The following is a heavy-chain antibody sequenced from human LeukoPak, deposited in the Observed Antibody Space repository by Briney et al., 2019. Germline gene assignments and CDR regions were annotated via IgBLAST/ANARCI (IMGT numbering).Heavy chain of an antibody. V-gene: IGHV3-48*03. CDR1: GFTFSSYE. D-gene: IGHD4-17*01. CDR2: ISSSGSTI. J-gene: IGHJ4*02. CDR3: ARGFPTVTTNVDY. Sequence: GGSLRLSCAASGFTFSSYEMNWVRQAPGKGREGVSYISSSGSTIYYADSVKGRFTISRDNAKNSLYLQMNSLRAEDTAVYYCARGFPTVTTNVDYWGQGTLVTVSS.